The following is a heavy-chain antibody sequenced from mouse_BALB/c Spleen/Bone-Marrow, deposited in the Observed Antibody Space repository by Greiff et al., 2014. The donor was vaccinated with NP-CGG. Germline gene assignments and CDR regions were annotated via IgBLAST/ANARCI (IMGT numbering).Heavy chain of an antibody. J-gene: IGHJ2*01. V-gene: IGHV14-4*02. CDR1: GFNIKDYY. CDR3: NEGYGNYGY. Sequence: DVQLQESGAELVRSGASVKLSCTASGFNIKDYYMHWVKQRPEQGLEWIGWIDPENGDTEYAPKFQGKATMTADTSSNTAYLRLSSLTSEDTAVYYCNEGYGNYGYWGQGTTLTVSS. CDR2: IDPENGDT. D-gene: IGHD2-10*02.